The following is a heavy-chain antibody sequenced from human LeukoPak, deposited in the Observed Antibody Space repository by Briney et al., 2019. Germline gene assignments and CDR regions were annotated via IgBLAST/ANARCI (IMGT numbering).Heavy chain of an antibody. J-gene: IGHJ4*02. CDR1: GFTVSEYY. D-gene: IGHD6-19*01. V-gene: IGHV3-11*01. CDR3: ERDNGAVTRARRDFEY. CDR2: ISSSGSTI. Sequence: PGGSLRLSCAAAGFTVSEYYMSCVRQPAGKGRGWVSYISSSGSTIYYADSVKGRSNISRDNAKNSLYMQMHSLRAEDTAVYYCERDNGAVTRARRDFEYWGQGPLVTVSS.